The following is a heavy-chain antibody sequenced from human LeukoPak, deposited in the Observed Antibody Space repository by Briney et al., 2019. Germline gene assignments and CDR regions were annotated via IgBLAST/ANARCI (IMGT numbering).Heavy chain of an antibody. J-gene: IGHJ5*02. CDR2: INPNSGGT. D-gene: IGHD5-18*01. Sequence: ASVKVPCKACGYTFTGYYMLWVRQAPGQGLEWMGWINPNSGGTNYAQKLQGRVTMTRDTSTSPVYMELSSLRSEDTAVYYCAPDTRTGWFDPWGQGTLVTVSS. V-gene: IGHV1-2*02. CDR1: GYTFTGYY. CDR3: APDTRTGWFDP.